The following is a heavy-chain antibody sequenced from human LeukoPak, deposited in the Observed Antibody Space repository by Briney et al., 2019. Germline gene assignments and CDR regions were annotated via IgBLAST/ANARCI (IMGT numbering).Heavy chain of an antibody. CDR3: ARGYSSSHAVYMDV. CDR2: ISAYNGNT. Sequence: GASVKVSCKASGYTFTSYGISWVRQAPGQGLEWMGWISAYNGNTNYAQKLQGRVTMTTDTSTSTAYMELSSLRSEDTAVYYCARGYSSSHAVYMDVWGKGTTVTVSS. V-gene: IGHV1-18*01. J-gene: IGHJ6*03. D-gene: IGHD6-13*01. CDR1: GYTFTSYG.